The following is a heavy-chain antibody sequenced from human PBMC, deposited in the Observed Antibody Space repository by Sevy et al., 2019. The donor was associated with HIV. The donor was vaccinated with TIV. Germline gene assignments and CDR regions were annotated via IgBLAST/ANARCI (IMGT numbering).Heavy chain of an antibody. Sequence: GGSLRLSCAASGFSFNDYSMNWVRQAPGKGLEWVSSISSTGTYIFYTDSVKGRFTISRDNAKNSLNLQMNNLRGEDTGIYYCAGDRRLVLGTTWYFQAYWFDPRGQGSLVTVSS. CDR3: AGDRRLVLGTTWYFQAYWFDP. CDR2: ISSTGTYI. CDR1: GFSFNDYS. J-gene: IGHJ5*02. V-gene: IGHV3-21*01. D-gene: IGHD6-25*01.